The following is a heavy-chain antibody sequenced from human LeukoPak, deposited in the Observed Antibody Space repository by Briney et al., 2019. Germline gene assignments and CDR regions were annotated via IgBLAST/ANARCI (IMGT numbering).Heavy chain of an antibody. V-gene: IGHV4-59*01. CDR2: IYYSGST. D-gene: IGHD6-13*01. CDR3: AKKNHSSSWYWFIFDY. Sequence: SETLSLTCTVSGGSISSYYWSWIRQPPGKGLEWIGYIYYSGSTNYNPSLKSRVTISVDTSKNQFSLKLSSVTAADTAVYYCAKKNHSSSWYWFIFDYWGQGTLVTVSS. CDR1: GGSISSYY. J-gene: IGHJ4*02.